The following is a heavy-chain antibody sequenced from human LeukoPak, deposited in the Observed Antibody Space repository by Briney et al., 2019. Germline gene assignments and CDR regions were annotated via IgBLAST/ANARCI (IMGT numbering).Heavy chain of an antibody. CDR3: ARGKTVAGHYYYYYYGMDV. Sequence: SETLSLTCTVSGGSISSYYWSWIRQPAGKGLEWIGRIYTSGSTNYNPSLKSRVTMSVDTSKNQFSLKLSSVTAADTAVYYCARGKTVAGHYYYYYYGMDVWGQGTTVTVSS. J-gene: IGHJ6*02. CDR1: GGSISSYY. CDR2: IYTSGST. V-gene: IGHV4-4*07. D-gene: IGHD6-19*01.